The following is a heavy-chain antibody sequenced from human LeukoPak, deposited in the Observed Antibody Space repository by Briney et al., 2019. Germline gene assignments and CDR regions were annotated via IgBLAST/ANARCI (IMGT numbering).Heavy chain of an antibody. V-gene: IGHV4-59*12. CDR3: ARGALKWELPPIRARKSYYFDY. Sequence: SETLPLTCTVSGGSISSYYWSWIRQPPGKGLEWIGYIYYSGSTNYNPSLKSRVTISVDTSKNQFSLKLSSVTAADTAVYYCARGALKWELPPIRARKSYYFDYWGQGTLVTVSS. J-gene: IGHJ4*02. CDR2: IYYSGST. CDR1: GGSISSYY. D-gene: IGHD1-26*01.